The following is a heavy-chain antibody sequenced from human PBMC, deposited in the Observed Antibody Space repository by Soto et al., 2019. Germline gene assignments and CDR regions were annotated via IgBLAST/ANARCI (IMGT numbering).Heavy chain of an antibody. CDR3: ARDSNINRVGATRVGSKDY. CDR1: GFTFSSYG. V-gene: IGHV3-30*03. Sequence: QVQLVESGGGVVQPGRSLRLSCAASGFTFSSYGMHWVRQAPGKGLEWVAVISYDGSNKYYADSVKGRFTISRDNSKNTLYLQMNSLRAEDTAVYYCARDSNINRVGATRVGSKDYWGQGTLVTVSS. D-gene: IGHD1-26*01. J-gene: IGHJ4*02. CDR2: ISYDGSNK.